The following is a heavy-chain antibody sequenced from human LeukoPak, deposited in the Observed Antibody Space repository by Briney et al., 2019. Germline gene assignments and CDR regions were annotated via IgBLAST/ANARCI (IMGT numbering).Heavy chain of an antibody. CDR2: VFASGSP. Sequence: SETLPLTCTVSGGSISNYYWSWIRQPAGKGLEWIGRVFASGSPHYNPSLESRVTMSLDASKNQFSLKVNSVTAADTAVYYCARSRDPDSSGLFDYWGQGTLVTVSS. D-gene: IGHD3-22*01. V-gene: IGHV4-4*07. J-gene: IGHJ4*02. CDR1: GGSISNYY. CDR3: ARSRDPDSSGLFDY.